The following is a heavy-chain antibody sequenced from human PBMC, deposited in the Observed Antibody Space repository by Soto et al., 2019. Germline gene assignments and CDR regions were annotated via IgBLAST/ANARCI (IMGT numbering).Heavy chain of an antibody. CDR3: ARDQGRATADGPLGNGLDV. CDR2: IWFDASHE. CDR1: VFSFSDYG. Sequence: ESGGGVVHPGTSLRLSCAASVFSFSDYGMHWVRQAPGKGLEWLTIIWFDASHEYYADSVKGRFTISRDNSNNTLYLQLNSLTADDTAVYFCARDQGRATADGPLGNGLDVWGQGTAVTVSS. D-gene: IGHD6-13*01. V-gene: IGHV3-33*01. J-gene: IGHJ6*02.